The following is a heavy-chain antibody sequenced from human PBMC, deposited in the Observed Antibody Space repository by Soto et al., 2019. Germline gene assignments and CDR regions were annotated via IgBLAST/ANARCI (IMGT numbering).Heavy chain of an antibody. Sequence: QLQLQESGPGLVKPSETLSLTCTVSGGSISSSSYYWGWIRQPPGKGLEWIGSIYYSGSTYYNPSLKSRVTLSVDTSKNQFSLKLSSVTAADTAVYYCARERGRGEDIVVVVAATGYYYYMDVWGKGTTVTVSS. J-gene: IGHJ6*03. CDR3: ARERGRGEDIVVVVAATGYYYYMDV. V-gene: IGHV4-39*02. D-gene: IGHD2-15*01. CDR1: GGSISSSSYY. CDR2: IYYSGST.